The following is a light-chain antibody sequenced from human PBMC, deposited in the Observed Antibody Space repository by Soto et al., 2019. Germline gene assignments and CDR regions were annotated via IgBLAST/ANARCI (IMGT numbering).Light chain of an antibody. Sequence: DIQMTQSPSSLSASVGDRVTITCRTSQNINAWLAWYHQRPGQAPKLLIYDASTVQSGVPSRFSGSGSGTEFTLTISSLQPDDSATYYCQQYSTYTPRTFGQGTRLEIK. J-gene: IGKJ5*01. CDR3: QQYSTYTPRT. CDR1: QNINAW. CDR2: DAS. V-gene: IGKV1-5*01.